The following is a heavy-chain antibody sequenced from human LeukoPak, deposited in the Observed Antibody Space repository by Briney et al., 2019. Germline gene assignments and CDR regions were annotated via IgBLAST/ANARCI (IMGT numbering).Heavy chain of an antibody. D-gene: IGHD2-21*02. J-gene: IGHJ4*02. V-gene: IGHV1-46*01. CDR2: INPSGGST. CDR3: ARAGGVVTAPVYYFDC. Sequence: ASVKVSCKASGYTFTSYYMHWVRQAPGQGLEWMGIINPSGGSTSYAQKFQGRVTMTRDTSTSTVYMELSSLRSEDTAVYYCARAGGVVTAPVYYFDCWSQGTLVTVSA. CDR1: GYTFTSYY.